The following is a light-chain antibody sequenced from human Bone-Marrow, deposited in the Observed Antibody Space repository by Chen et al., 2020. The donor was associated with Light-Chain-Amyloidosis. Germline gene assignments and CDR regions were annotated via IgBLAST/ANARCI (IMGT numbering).Light chain of an antibody. Sequence: SYVLTQPSSVSVAPGQTATIACGGNNIGSTSVHWYQQTPGQAPLLVVYDDSDRPSGSPERLSGSNSGNTASRTISRVEAGDEADYYCQVWGRSSDRPVFGGGTKLTVL. CDR3: QVWGRSSDRPV. CDR1: NIGSTS. CDR2: DDS. J-gene: IGLJ3*02. V-gene: IGLV3-21*02.